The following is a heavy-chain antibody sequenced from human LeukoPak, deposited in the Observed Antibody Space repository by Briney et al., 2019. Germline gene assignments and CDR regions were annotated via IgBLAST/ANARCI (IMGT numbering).Heavy chain of an antibody. J-gene: IGHJ4*02. D-gene: IGHD1-26*01. V-gene: IGHV3-48*03. CDR1: GFTFSSYE. CDR3: ARDSGSYYAFDY. Sequence: PGGSLRLSCAASGFTFSSYEMNWVRQAPGKGLEWISYISSSGSNVYYADSVKGRFTISRDNAKNSLYLQMNSLRAEDTAVYYCARDSGSYYAFDYWGQGTLVTVSS. CDR2: ISSSGSNV.